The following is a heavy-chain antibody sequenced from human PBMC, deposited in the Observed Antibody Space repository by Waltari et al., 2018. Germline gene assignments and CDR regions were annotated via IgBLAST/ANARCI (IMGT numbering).Heavy chain of an antibody. V-gene: IGHV3-23*01. Sequence: EVQLLESGGGLVQPGGSLRLSCAASGFTFSSYAMSWVRQAPGKGLEWVSAISGIGGSTYYADSVKGRFTISRDNSKNTLYLQMNSLRAEDTAVYYCAKEAGPLGGIEITMVRGVLDYWGQGTLVTVSS. D-gene: IGHD3-10*01. CDR3: AKEAGPLGGIEITMVRGVLDY. CDR1: GFTFSSYA. CDR2: ISGIGGST. J-gene: IGHJ4*02.